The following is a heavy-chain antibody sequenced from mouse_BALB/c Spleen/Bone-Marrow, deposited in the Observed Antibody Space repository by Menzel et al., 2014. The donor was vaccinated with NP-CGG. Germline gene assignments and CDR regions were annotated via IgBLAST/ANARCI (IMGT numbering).Heavy chain of an antibody. V-gene: IGHV4-1*02. D-gene: IGHD1-1*01. CDR2: INPDSRTI. CDR3: ARPDYYGYLNY. CDR1: GFDFSRYW. J-gene: IGHJ2*01. Sequence: VQLPESGGGLVQPGGSLKLSCAASGFDFSRYWMSWVRQAPGKGLEWIGEINPDSRTINYSPSLKDKFIISRDNAKNTLYLRLNKVRSEDTALYYCARPDYYGYLNYWGQGTTLTVSS.